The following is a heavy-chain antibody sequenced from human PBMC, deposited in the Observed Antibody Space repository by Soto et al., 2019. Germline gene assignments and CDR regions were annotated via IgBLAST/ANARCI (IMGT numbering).Heavy chain of an antibody. CDR2: INAGNGNT. CDR1: GYTFTSYA. J-gene: IGHJ5*02. D-gene: IGHD3-10*01. V-gene: IGHV1-3*01. Sequence: ASVKVSFKASGYTFTSYAMHWLRQAPGQRLEWMGWINAGNGNTKYSQKFQGRVTITRDTSASTAYMELSSLRSEDTAVYYCARSPMVRGVISNWFDPWGQGTLVTVSS. CDR3: ARSPMVRGVISNWFDP.